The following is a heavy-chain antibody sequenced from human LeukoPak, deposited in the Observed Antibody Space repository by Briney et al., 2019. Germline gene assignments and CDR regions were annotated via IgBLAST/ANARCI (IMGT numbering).Heavy chain of an antibody. J-gene: IGHJ4*02. CDR2: ISAYNGNT. V-gene: IGHV1-18*01. CDR3: ARGPVTTYYFDY. Sequence: GASVKVSCKASGYTFTSYGISWVRQAPGQGLEWMGWISAYNGNTNYAQKLQGRVTITADESTSTAYMELSSLRSEDTAVYYCARGPVTTYYFDYWGQGTLVTVSS. D-gene: IGHD1-1*01. CDR1: GYTFTSYG.